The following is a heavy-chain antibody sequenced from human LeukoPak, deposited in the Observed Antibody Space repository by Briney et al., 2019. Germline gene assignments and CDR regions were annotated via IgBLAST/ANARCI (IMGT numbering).Heavy chain of an antibody. Sequence: QPGGSLRLSCTASGLTVSSNYMSWVRQATGKGLEWVSVIYSGGCTYYADSVKGRFTISRDNSKNTLYLQMSSLRAEDRAVYYCARGFSGFDYWGQGTLVTVSS. CDR3: ARGFSGFDY. V-gene: IGHV3-53*01. J-gene: IGHJ4*02. D-gene: IGHD1-14*01. CDR1: GLTVSSNY. CDR2: IYSGGCT.